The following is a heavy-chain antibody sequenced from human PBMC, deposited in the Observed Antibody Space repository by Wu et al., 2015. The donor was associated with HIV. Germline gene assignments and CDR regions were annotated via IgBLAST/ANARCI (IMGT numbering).Heavy chain of an antibody. CDR2: INPKTGKT. CDR3: ARFIDFFGNNDYESEF. D-gene: IGHD3-16*01. Sequence: HVQLVQSGAEVKKPGSSVKVSCKASGYTFIEQYIHWVRQAPGQGLEWMGRINPKTGKTDYEQRFQGRVTMTRDTSINTAYMELSRLRSDDTAVYYCARFIDFFGNNDYESEFWGQGTLVFVSS. V-gene: IGHV1-2*02. J-gene: IGHJ4*02. CDR1: GYTFIEQY.